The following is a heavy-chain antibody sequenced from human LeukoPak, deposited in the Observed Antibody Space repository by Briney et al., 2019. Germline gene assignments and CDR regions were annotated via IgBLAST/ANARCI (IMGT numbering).Heavy chain of an antibody. V-gene: IGHV3-15*01. Sequence: GGSLRLSCAASGFTFSNAWMSWVRQAPGKGLEWVGRIKSKTDGGTTDYAAPVKGRFTISRDDSKNTLYLQMNSPKTEDTAVYYCTADLDSSGYDFFFDYWGQGTLVTVSS. J-gene: IGHJ4*02. CDR3: TADLDSSGYDFFFDY. CDR1: GFTFSNAW. CDR2: IKSKTDGGTT. D-gene: IGHD5-12*01.